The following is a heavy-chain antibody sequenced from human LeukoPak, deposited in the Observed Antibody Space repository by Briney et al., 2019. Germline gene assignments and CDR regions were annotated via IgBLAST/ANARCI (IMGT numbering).Heavy chain of an antibody. CDR1: GFTFSGYW. CDR2: INQDGSEK. J-gene: IGHJ4*02. CDR3: VRDRAYFDSSGFYNLDY. V-gene: IGHV3-7*01. Sequence: GGSLRLSCASSGFTFSGYWMSWVRQALGKGLEWVANINQDGSEKYYVDSVKGRFTISRDNAKNSLYLQMNSLRAEDTAVYYCVRDRAYFDSSGFYNLDYWGQGTLVTVSS. D-gene: IGHD3-22*01.